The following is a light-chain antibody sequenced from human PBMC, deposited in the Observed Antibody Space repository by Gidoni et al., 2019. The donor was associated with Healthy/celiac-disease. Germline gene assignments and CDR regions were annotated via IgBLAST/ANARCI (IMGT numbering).Light chain of an antibody. CDR2: KAS. Sequence: DIQMTQSPSTLSASVGDRVPITCRASQSISSWLAWYQQKPGKAPKLLIYKASSLESGVPSRFSGSGSGTEFTLTISSLQPDDFATYYGQQYNSYSYTFGQGTKLEIK. CDR3: QQYNSYSYT. CDR1: QSISSW. V-gene: IGKV1-5*03. J-gene: IGKJ2*01.